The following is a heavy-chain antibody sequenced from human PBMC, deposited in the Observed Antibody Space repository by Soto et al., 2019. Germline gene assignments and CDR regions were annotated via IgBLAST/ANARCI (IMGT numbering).Heavy chain of an antibody. J-gene: IGHJ2*01. Sequence: GGSLRLSCAASGFTFSSYSMNWVRQAPGKGLEWVSYISSSSSTIYYADSVKGRFTISRDNAKNSLYLQMNSLRAEDTAVYYCARGSMHDYGAWYFDLWGRGTLVTVSS. D-gene: IGHD4-17*01. V-gene: IGHV3-48*01. CDR2: ISSSSSTI. CDR3: ARGSMHDYGAWYFDL. CDR1: GFTFSSYS.